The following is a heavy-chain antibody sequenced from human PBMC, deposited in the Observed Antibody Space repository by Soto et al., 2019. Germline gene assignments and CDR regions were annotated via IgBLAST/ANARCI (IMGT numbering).Heavy chain of an antibody. CDR2: IYFSGST. CDR3: ARLSDTVSADY. V-gene: IGHV4-59*08. Sequence: SETLSLTCTVSGASITSFHWTWIRQPPGKGLEWFGYIYFSGSTYYSPSLEGRVTMSVDTSKNHFSLKLSSVTAADTAVYYCARLSDTVSADYWGQGTLVTVSS. CDR1: GASITSFH. J-gene: IGHJ4*02. D-gene: IGHD4-17*01.